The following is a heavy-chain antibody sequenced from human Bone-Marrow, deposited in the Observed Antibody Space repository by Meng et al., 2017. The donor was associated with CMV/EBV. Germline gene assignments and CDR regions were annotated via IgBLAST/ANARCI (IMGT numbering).Heavy chain of an antibody. J-gene: IGHJ4*02. CDR2: ISYDGGTK. D-gene: IGHD1-7*01. CDR1: GFTFSSYA. Sequence: GESLKISCAASGFTFSSYAMHWVRQAPGKGLEWVAVISYDGGTKYYADSVKGRFTISRDNSKNTLYLQMNSLRADDTAVYYCVREGTSPRTFDYWGQGALVTVSS. CDR3: VREGTSPRTFDY. V-gene: IGHV3-30-3*01.